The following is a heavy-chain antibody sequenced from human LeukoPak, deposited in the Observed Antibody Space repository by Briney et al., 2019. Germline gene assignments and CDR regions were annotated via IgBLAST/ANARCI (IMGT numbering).Heavy chain of an antibody. D-gene: IGHD2-2*01. CDR2: INPSGGST. J-gene: IGHJ5*02. Sequence: ASVKVSCKASGYTFTSYGISWVRQAPGQGLEWMGIINPSGGSTSYAQKFQGRVTMTRDTSTSTVYMELSSLRSEDTAVYYCARDYPPAIVVVPAAIPYNWFDPWGQGTLVTVSS. CDR1: GYTFTSYG. V-gene: IGHV1-46*01. CDR3: ARDYPPAIVVVPAAIPYNWFDP.